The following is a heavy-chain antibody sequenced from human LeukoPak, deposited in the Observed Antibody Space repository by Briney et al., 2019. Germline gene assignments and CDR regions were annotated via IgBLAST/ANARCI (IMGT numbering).Heavy chain of an antibody. V-gene: IGHV3-23*01. CDR1: GFTFSDYV. CDR2: ISGSGGST. J-gene: IGHJ3*02. D-gene: IGHD2-2*01. CDR3: ARGLGSSTSRHTFDI. Sequence: GGSLRLSCAASGFTFSDYVMSWVRQAPGKGLEWVSAISGSGGSTYFADSVKGRFTISRDNSKNTLYLQMNSLSAEDTAIYYCARGLGSSTSRHTFDIWGQGTMVTVSS.